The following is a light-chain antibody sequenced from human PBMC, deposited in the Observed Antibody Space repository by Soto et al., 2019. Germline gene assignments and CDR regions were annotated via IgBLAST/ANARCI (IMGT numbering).Light chain of an antibody. V-gene: IGLV2-14*01. J-gene: IGLJ2*01. CDR3: SAHTYGALV. CDR1: SSDVGRSNH. Sequence: QSALTQPASVSGSPGQSITISCTGTSSDVGRSNHVFWYQQHPGKAPKLIIYEFSSRPSGVSNRFSGSKTGNTASLTISGLQAEDEADYYCSAHTYGALVFGGGTKLTVL. CDR2: EFS.